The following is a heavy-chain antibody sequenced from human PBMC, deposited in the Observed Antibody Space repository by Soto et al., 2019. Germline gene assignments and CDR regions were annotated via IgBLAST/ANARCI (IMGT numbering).Heavy chain of an antibody. CDR3: AREGVAATLDY. V-gene: IGHV3-30-3*01. D-gene: IGHD2-15*01. Sequence: QVQLVESGGGVVQPGRSLRLSCAASGFTLSSYAMHWVRQAPGKGLEWVAVISYDGSNKYYADSVKGRFTISRDNSKNTLYLQMNSLRAEDTAVYYCAREGVAATLDYWGQGTLVTVSS. J-gene: IGHJ4*02. CDR2: ISYDGSNK. CDR1: GFTLSSYA.